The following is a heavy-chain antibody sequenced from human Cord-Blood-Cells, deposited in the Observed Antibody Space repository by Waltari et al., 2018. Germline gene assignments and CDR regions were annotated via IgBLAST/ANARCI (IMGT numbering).Heavy chain of an antibody. CDR1: GYSISSGYY. V-gene: IGHV4-38-2*02. CDR2: IYHSGGT. Sequence: QVQLQESGPGLVKPSETLSLTCAVSGYSISSGYYWGWIRQPPGKGLEWIGSIYHSGGTYYHPSLKGRVTRTGDTSKNQFALKRSSVTAADTAVYYCARETGWGLGLGRYFDYWGQGTLVTVSS. CDR3: ARETGWGLGLGRYFDY. J-gene: IGHJ4*02. D-gene: IGHD7-27*01.